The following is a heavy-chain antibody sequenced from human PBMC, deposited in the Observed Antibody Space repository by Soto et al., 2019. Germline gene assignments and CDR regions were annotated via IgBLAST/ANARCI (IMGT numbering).Heavy chain of an antibody. CDR3: ARVVMETFDY. J-gene: IGHJ4*02. CDR1: GVSVSSGSFY. Sequence: SETLSLTCTVSGVSVSSGSFYWAWIRQPPGKGLEWIGYIYHSGSTYYNPSLKSRVTISVDRSKNQFSLKLSSVTAADTAVYYCARVVMETFDYWGQGTLVTVSS. V-gene: IGHV4-30-2*01. CDR2: IYHSGST. D-gene: IGHD3-22*01.